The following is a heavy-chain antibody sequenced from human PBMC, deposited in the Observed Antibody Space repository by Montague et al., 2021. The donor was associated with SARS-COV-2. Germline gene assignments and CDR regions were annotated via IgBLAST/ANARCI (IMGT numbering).Heavy chain of an antibody. CDR1: GGSISSYY. J-gene: IGHJ2*01. CDR3: AREGYSSSWYPVNWYFDL. D-gene: IGHD6-13*01. V-gene: IGHV4-59*12. CDR2: IYYSGST. Sequence: SETLSLTCTVSGGSISSYYWSWIRQPPGEGLEWIGYIYYSGSTNXNPSLKSRVTISVDTSKNQFSLKLSSVTAADTAVYYCAREGYSSSWYPVNWYFDLWGRGTLVTVSS.